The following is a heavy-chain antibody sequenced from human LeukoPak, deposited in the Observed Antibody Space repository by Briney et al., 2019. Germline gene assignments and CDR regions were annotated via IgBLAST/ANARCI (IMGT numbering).Heavy chain of an antibody. J-gene: IGHJ3*02. Sequence: KPSETLSLTCAVYGGSFSGYYWSWIRQPPGKGLEWIGEINHSVSTNYNPSLKSRVTISVDTSKNQFSLKLSSVTAADTAVYYCARRRRIVGATPGAFDIWGQGTMVTVSS. CDR3: ARRRRIVGATPGAFDI. CDR1: GGSFSGYY. V-gene: IGHV4-34*01. CDR2: INHSVST. D-gene: IGHD1-26*01.